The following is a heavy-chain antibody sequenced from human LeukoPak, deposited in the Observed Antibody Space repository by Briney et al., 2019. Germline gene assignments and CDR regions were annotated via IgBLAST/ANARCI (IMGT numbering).Heavy chain of an antibody. CDR1: GGSISSGYYY. V-gene: IGHV4-30-4*01. Sequence: SQTLSLTCTVSGGSISSGYYYWSWIRQPPGTGLEYIGYIYYGGTYYNPSPKSRVTISVDTSKNQFSLKLSSVTAADTAVYYCARGTWSSSIDYWGQGTLVTVSS. CDR2: IYYGGT. CDR3: ARGTWSSSIDY. D-gene: IGHD6-6*01. J-gene: IGHJ4*02.